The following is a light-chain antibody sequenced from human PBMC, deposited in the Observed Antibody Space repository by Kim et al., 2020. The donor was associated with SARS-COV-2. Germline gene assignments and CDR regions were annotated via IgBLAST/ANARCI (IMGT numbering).Light chain of an antibody. J-gene: IGKJ1*01. CDR3: QQYGFSWT. CDR2: GAS. CDR1: QSISNSY. V-gene: IGKV3-20*01. Sequence: LSPGERATRSCSASQSISNSYLAWFQQKPGQAPRLLIHGASSRATGIPDRFSGSGSGTDFTLTISRLEPEDFAVYYCQQYGFSWTFGQGTKVDIK.